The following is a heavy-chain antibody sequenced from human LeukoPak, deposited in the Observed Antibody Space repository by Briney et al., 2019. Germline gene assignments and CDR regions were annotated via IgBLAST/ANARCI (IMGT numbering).Heavy chain of an antibody. CDR1: GFTFDDYA. CDR3: AKASAMIVVVSKHFDY. V-gene: IGHV3-9*01. J-gene: IGHJ4*02. D-gene: IGHD3-22*01. CDR2: ISWNTGSI. Sequence: GRSLRLSCAASGFTFDDYAMYWVRQAPGKGLEWVSGISWNTGSIGYADSVKGRFTISRDNSKNTLYLQMNSLRAEDTAVYYCAKASAMIVVVSKHFDYWGQGTLVTVSS.